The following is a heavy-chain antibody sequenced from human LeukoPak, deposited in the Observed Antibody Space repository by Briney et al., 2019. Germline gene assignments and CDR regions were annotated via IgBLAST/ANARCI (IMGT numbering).Heavy chain of an antibody. J-gene: IGHJ4*02. CDR2: ISWYGGST. CDR1: GFTFDDYA. D-gene: IGHD5-12*01. CDR3: AKGGGKWLRFVMTQLEY. Sequence: PGGSLRLSCAASGFTFDDYAMHWVRQAPGKGLEWVSLISWYGGSTYYADSVKGRFTISRDNSKNSLYLQMNSLRAEDTALYYYAKGGGKWLRFVMTQLEYWGKGTLVTASS. V-gene: IGHV3-43D*03.